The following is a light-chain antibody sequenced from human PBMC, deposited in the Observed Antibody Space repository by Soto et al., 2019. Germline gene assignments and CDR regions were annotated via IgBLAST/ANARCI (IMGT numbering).Light chain of an antibody. CDR3: TSYTSTIPYV. CDR1: SNDVGGYNY. J-gene: IGLJ1*01. V-gene: IGLV2-14*01. CDR2: EVS. Sequence: QSALTQPASVSGSPGQSITISCTGSSNDVGGYNYVSWYQQHPGQAPKLIIYEVSDRPSGVSPRFSGSKSGNTASLTISGLQVEDEAGYFCTSYTSTIPYVFGSGTKVTVL.